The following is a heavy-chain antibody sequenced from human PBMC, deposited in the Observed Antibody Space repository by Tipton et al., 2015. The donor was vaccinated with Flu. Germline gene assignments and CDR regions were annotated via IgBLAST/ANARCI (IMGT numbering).Heavy chain of an antibody. CDR1: GDSIRSPYY. CDR2: IFHTGNT. V-gene: IGHV4-38-2*02. CDR3: AGRDYSNYVSEPKNWFDP. J-gene: IGHJ5*02. D-gene: IGHD4-11*01. Sequence: TLSLTCSIFGDSIRSPYYWGWIRQPPGKGLEWIGNIFHTGNTFFNPSPKSRVTISVDRSKNQFSLTVSDVSAADTAMYYCAGRDYSNYVSEPKNWFDPWGQGLMVTVSS.